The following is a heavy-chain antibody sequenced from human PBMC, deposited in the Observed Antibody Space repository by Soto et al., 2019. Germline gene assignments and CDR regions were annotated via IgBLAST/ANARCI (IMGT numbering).Heavy chain of an antibody. V-gene: IGHV3-7*05. CDR1: GFTFNKYW. D-gene: IGHD2-21*01. J-gene: IGHJ4*02. CDR3: ARAGEMAIPRDY. Sequence: EVQLVESGGGLVQPGGSLRLSCAASGFTFNKYWMSWVRQLPGKGLEWVANIKHDGSEQYYVDSVKGRFTISRNNANNSLYLQMSSLRADDTAVYYCARAGEMAIPRDYWGQGTLVTVSS. CDR2: IKHDGSEQ.